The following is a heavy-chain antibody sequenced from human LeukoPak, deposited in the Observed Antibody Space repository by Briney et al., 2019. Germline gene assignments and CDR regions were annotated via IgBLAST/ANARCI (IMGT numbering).Heavy chain of an antibody. V-gene: IGHV4-38-2*01. CDR3: ARLEPSGVVKD. D-gene: IGHD3-3*01. J-gene: IGHJ4*02. CDR2: VHHSGST. Sequence: SETLSLTCAVSGYSISSGYHWGWIRQPPGKGLEWIANVHHSGSTSYNPSLKSRVTTSADTSKNRFSLRLSSVTAADTAVYYCARLEPSGVVKDWGQGTLVTVSS. CDR1: GYSISSGYH.